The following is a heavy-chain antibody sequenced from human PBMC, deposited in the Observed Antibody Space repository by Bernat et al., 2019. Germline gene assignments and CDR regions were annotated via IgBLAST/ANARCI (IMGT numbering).Heavy chain of an antibody. CDR3: AKDEAGYYDSSGYYLPY. CDR2: IWYDGSNK. V-gene: IGHV3-33*06. D-gene: IGHD3-22*01. J-gene: IGHJ4*02. Sequence: QVQLVESGGGVVQPGRSLRLSCAASGFTFSSYGMHWVRQAPGKGLEWVAVIWYDGSNKYYADSVKGRFTISRDNSKNTLYLQMNSLRAEDTAVYYCAKDEAGYYDSSGYYLPYWGQGTLVTVSS. CDR1: GFTFSSYG.